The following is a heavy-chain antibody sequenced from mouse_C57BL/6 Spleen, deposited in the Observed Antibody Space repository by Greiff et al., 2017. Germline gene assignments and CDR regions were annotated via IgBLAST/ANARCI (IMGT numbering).Heavy chain of an antibody. CDR1: GYSITSGYY. CDR2: ISYDGSN. V-gene: IGHV3-6*01. D-gene: IGHD2-12*01. Sequence: EVQLVESGPGLVKPSQSLSLTCSVTGYSITSGYYWNWIRQFPGNKLEWMGYISYDGSNNYNPSLKNRISITRDTSKNQFFLKLNSVTTEDTATYYCASRGDDGAWFAYWGQGTLVTVSA. CDR3: ASRGDDGAWFAY. J-gene: IGHJ3*01.